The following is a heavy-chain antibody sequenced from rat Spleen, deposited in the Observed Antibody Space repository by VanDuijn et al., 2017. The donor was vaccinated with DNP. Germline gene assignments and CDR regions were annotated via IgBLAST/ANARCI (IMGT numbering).Heavy chain of an antibody. V-gene: IGHV5-31*01. J-gene: IGHJ4*01. Sequence: EVQLVESGGGPVQPGRSLKLSCVASGFTFNNYWMTWIRQAPGKGLEWVASISTGGGNTYYRDAVKGRFTISRDNAKSTLYLQMDSMRSEDTATYYCARLKYYVGSYYQGVMDAWGKGASVTVSS. CDR1: GFTFNNYW. CDR2: ISTGGGNT. D-gene: IGHD1-12*02. CDR3: ARLKYYVGSYYQGVMDA.